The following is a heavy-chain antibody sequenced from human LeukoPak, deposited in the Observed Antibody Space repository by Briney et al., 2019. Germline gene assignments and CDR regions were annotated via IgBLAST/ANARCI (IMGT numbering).Heavy chain of an antibody. CDR1: GFTFSSYA. V-gene: IGHV3-23*01. D-gene: IGHD1-26*01. CDR2: ISGSGGST. CDR3: AVRSGTYSFDC. J-gene: IGHJ4*02. Sequence: GSLRLSCAASGFTFSSYAMSWVRQAPGKGLEWVSAISGSGGSTYYADSVKGRFTISRDNAKNSLYLQMNSLRAEDTAVYYCAVRSGTYSFDCWGQGTLVTVSS.